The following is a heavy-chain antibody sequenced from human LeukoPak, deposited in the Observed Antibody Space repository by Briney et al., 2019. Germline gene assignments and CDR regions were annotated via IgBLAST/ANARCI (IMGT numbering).Heavy chain of an antibody. D-gene: IGHD1-26*01. J-gene: IGHJ4*02. V-gene: IGHV1-69*04. CDR1: GGTFSSYA. CDR2: IIPIFGIA. Sequence: SVKVSCKASGGTFSSYAISWVRQAPGQGLEWMGRIIPIFGIANYAQKFQGRVTITADKSTSTAYMELSSLRSEDTAVYYCATNVVGATDYWGQGTLVTASS. CDR3: ATNVVGATDY.